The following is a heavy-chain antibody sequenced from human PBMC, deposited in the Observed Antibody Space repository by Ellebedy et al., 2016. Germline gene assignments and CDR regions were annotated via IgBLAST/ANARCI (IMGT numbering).Heavy chain of an antibody. D-gene: IGHD2-15*01. CDR2: IYPGDSDT. Sequence: GESLKISCKGSGYSFTSYWIGWVRQMPGKGLEWMGIIYPGDSDTRYSPSFQGQVTISADKSISTAYLQWSSLKASDTAMYYCARRPYCSGGSCYFAFDIWGQGTMVTVSS. CDR1: GYSFTSYW. CDR3: ARRPYCSGGSCYFAFDI. J-gene: IGHJ3*02. V-gene: IGHV5-51*01.